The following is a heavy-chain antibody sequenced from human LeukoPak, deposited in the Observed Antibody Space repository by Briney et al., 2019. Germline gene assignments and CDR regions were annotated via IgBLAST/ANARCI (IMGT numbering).Heavy chain of an antibody. Sequence: PSETLSLTCTVSGGSISSYYWSWIRQPAGKGLEWIGRFYSGGSTDYNPSLKSRVTMSVDTSKNQFSLKLSSVTAADTAVYYCARVYSGYDLPGSLANSYYDYWGQGTLVTVSS. CDR2: FYSGGST. CDR3: ARVYSGYDLPGSLANSYYDY. CDR1: GGSISSYY. D-gene: IGHD5-12*01. J-gene: IGHJ4*02. V-gene: IGHV4-4*07.